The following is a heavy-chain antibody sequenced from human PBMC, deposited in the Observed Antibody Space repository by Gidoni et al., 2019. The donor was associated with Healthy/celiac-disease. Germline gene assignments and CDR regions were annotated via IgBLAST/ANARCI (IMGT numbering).Heavy chain of an antibody. V-gene: IGHV1-2*06. CDR2: INPNSGGT. J-gene: IGHJ6*02. CDR1: GYTFTVYY. Sequence: QVQLVQSGAEVKKPGASVKVSCKASGYTFTVYYMPWVRQAPGQGLEWMGRINPNSGGTNYAQKFQGRVTMTRDTSISTAYMELSRLRSDDTAVYYCARDEIGTYYDFWSGYYYGMDVWGQGTTVTVSS. D-gene: IGHD3-3*01. CDR3: ARDEIGTYYDFWSGYYYGMDV.